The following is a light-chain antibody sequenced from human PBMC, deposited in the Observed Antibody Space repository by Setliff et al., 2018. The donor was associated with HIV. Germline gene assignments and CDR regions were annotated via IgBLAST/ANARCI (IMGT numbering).Light chain of an antibody. J-gene: IGLJ3*02. CDR1: SGNSSYI. CDR3: ESGDSNSPWV. Sequence: QPVLTQSSSASASLGSAVKLTCTLSSGNSSYIIAWHQHQPGKAPRFLMKLEDSGRYNKGSCVPDRFSGSSSGADRHLTISNLQSEDEADYYCESGDSNSPWVFGGGTQLTVL. V-gene: IGLV4-60*03. CDR2: LEDSGRY.